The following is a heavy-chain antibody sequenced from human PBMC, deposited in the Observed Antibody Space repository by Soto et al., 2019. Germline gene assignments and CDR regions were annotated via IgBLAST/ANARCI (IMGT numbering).Heavy chain of an antibody. D-gene: IGHD7-27*01. CDR2: IDPTSTEI. V-gene: IGHV3-21*01. J-gene: IGHJ4*02. Sequence: EVQLVESGGGLVKPGESLRLSCTASGFNFGAFSLSWVRQAPGKGLEWVSSIDPTSTEIHYADSVEGRFSVYRDSTKNSLYLQMISLRFEDTGVYYCARDYLTGDPREAFDSWGQRTLVTVSS. CDR1: GFNFGAFS. CDR3: ARDYLTGDPREAFDS.